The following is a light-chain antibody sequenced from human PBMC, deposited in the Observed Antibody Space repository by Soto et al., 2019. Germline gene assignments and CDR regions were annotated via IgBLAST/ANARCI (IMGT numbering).Light chain of an antibody. V-gene: IGLV2-14*01. Sequence: QSVLTQPASVSGSPGQSITISCTGTSSDVGGYNYVSWFQQHPDKAPKLVIYEVTHRPSGFSDRFSGSKSGNTAFLTISGLQTEDEADYYCSSYANTNTYVFXTGTKVTVL. CDR3: SSYANTNTYV. CDR2: EVT. CDR1: SSDVGGYNY. J-gene: IGLJ1*01.